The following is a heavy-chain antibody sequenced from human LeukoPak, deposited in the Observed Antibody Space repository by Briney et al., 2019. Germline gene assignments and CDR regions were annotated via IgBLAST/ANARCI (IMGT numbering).Heavy chain of an antibody. Sequence: GGSLRLSCAASGFTFSSYATSWVRQAPGKGLEWVSVISGNGDKTNYADSVKGRFTISRDNSKNTLYLQMNSLRAEDTAVYSCARSPPTSSTYYYFHYYMDVWGKGTTVTVS. D-gene: IGHD2-2*01. CDR3: ARSPPTSSTYYYFHYYMDV. J-gene: IGHJ6*03. CDR2: ISGNGDKT. CDR1: GFTFSSYA. V-gene: IGHV3-23*01.